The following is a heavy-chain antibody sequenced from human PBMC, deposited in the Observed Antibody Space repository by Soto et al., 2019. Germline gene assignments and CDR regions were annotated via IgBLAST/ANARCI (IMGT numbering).Heavy chain of an antibody. D-gene: IGHD1-1*01. CDR2: ITSTSSAI. J-gene: IGHJ4*02. CDR3: ARDGKGAAYTHGPYYFDY. V-gene: IGHV3-48*02. Sequence: GGSLRLSCAASGLRFSFYSMNWVCQTPGKGLEWISYITSTSSAINYADSVRGRFTISRDNAMRSLFLHMNSLRDEDTAVYYCARDGKGAAYTHGPYYFDYWGQGALVTVSS. CDR1: GLRFSFYS.